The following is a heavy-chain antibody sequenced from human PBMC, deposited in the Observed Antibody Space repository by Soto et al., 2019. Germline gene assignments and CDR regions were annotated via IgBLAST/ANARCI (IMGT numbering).Heavy chain of an antibody. J-gene: IGHJ6*02. V-gene: IGHV1-18*01. CDR2: ISAYNGNT. CDR3: ARDSAVAGRNYYYYYGMDV. D-gene: IGHD6-19*01. Sequence: QVQLVQSGAEVKKPGASVKVSCKASGYTFTSYGISWVRQAPGQGLEWMGWISAYNGNTNYAQKLQGRVTMTTDTSMSTAYMELRSLRSDDTAVYYCARDSAVAGRNYYYYYGMDVWGQGTTVTVSS. CDR1: GYTFTSYG.